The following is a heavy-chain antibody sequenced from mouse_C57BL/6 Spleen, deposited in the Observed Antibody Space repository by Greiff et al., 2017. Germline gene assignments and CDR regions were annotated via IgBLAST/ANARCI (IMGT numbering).Heavy chain of an antibody. CDR3: ANGSTLWYFDV. Sequence: QVQLQQPGAELVKPGASVKLSCKASGYTFTSYWMQWVKQRPGQGLEWIGEIDPSDSYTNYNQKFKGKATLTVDTSSSTAYMQLSSLTSEDSAVYYCANGSTLWYFDVWGTGTTVTVSS. D-gene: IGHD1-1*01. CDR1: GYTFTSYW. V-gene: IGHV1-50*01. CDR2: IDPSDSYT. J-gene: IGHJ1*03.